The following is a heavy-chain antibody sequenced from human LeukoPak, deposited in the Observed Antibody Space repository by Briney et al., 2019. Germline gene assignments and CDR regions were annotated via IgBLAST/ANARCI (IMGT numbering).Heavy chain of an antibody. V-gene: IGHV3-48*01. J-gene: IGHJ4*02. CDR3: ARGSQYNILTGFIVGAMDDFDY. Sequence: GGSLRLSCAASGFTFSSYPMNWVRQAPGKGLEWVSYISSSSRTIYYADSVKGRFTISRDNAKNSLYLQMNSLRTEDTAVYYCARGSQYNILTGFIVGAMDDFDYWGQGTLVTVSS. D-gene: IGHD3-9*01. CDR1: GFTFSSYP. CDR2: ISSSSRTI.